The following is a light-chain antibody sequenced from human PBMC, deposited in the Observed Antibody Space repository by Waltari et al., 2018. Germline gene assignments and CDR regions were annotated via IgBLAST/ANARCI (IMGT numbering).Light chain of an antibody. V-gene: IGLV1-47*01. CDR1: SANIGINY. J-gene: IGLJ7*01. Sequence: QSVLTQPPSASGTPGQRVPISCSGSSANIGINYVYWYQQLPGTAPKLLIYKNNQRPSGVPDRFSGSKSGTSASLAISGLRSEDEADYYCVTWDDSLSGAVFGGGTQLTVL. CDR2: KNN. CDR3: VTWDDSLSGAV.